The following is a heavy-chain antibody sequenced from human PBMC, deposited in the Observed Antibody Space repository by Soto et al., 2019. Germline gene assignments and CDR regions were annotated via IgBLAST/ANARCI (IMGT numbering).Heavy chain of an antibody. Sequence: TLSLTCSVSGGTITSDRSSWNWIRQSPGKGLEWIAYIYHSGSTYYNPSLKSRVTISVDRSENQFSLKLTSVTAADTAVYYCVRESVASGPNYFDTWGPGTLVTASS. CDR1: GGTITSDRSS. CDR3: VRESVASGPNYFDT. CDR2: IYHSGST. D-gene: IGHD6-6*01. V-gene: IGHV4-30-2*06. J-gene: IGHJ5*02.